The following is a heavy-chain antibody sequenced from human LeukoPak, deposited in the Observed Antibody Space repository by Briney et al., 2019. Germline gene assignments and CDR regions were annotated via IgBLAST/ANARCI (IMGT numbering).Heavy chain of an antibody. V-gene: IGHV1-18*01. CDR3: ARDKGRVVSAVGDF. Sequence: VSVKVSCKASGYTFTTYGISWVRQTPGQGLEWMGWISAYNGDTNFAQKLQGRVTMTTDTSTSTAYLELRSLRSDDTAVYYCARDKGRVVSAVGDFWGQGTLVTVSP. D-gene: IGHD2-2*01. CDR2: ISAYNGDT. J-gene: IGHJ4*02. CDR1: GYTFTTYG.